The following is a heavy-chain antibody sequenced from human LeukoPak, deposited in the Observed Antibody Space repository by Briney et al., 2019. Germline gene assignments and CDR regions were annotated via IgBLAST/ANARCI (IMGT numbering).Heavy chain of an antibody. Sequence: PGGSLRLSCAASGFTFSSHAMHWVRQAPGKGLEWVAVISYDGSNKYYADSVKGRFTISRDNSKNTLYLQMNSLRAEDTAVYYCARDDRIAVAGIGDYWGQGTLVTVSS. CDR2: ISYDGSNK. CDR1: GFTFSSHA. J-gene: IGHJ4*02. V-gene: IGHV3-30-3*01. D-gene: IGHD6-19*01. CDR3: ARDDRIAVAGIGDY.